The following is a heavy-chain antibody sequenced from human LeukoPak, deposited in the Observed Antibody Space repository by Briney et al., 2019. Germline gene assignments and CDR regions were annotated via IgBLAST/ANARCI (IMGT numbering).Heavy chain of an antibody. V-gene: IGHV1-8*03. D-gene: IGHD6-19*01. CDR1: GYTFTGYY. CDR2: MNPNSGNT. Sequence: GASVKVSCKASGYTFTGYYMHWVRQATGQGLEWMGWMNPNSGNTGYAQKFQGRVTITRNTSISTAYMELSSLRSEDTAVYYCARDFGGSGWSYFDYWGQGTLVTVSS. J-gene: IGHJ4*02. CDR3: ARDFGGSGWSYFDY.